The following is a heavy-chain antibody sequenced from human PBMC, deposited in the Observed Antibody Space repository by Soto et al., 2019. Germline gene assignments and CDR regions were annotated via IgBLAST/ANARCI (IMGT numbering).Heavy chain of an antibody. Sequence: QVQLQQWGAGLLKPSETLSLTCAVYGGSFSGYYWSWIRQPPGKGLEWIGEINHSASTNYNPSLKSRVAISVDTSMTQFSLKLSSVTAADTAVYYCAGGRRARDPYYSYGMDDWGQGTTVTVSS. CDR1: GGSFSGYY. CDR2: INHSAST. J-gene: IGHJ6*02. V-gene: IGHV4-34*01. CDR3: AGGRRARDPYYSYGMDD.